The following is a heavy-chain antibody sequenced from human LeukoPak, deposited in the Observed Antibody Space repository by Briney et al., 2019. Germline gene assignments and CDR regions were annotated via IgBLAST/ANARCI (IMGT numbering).Heavy chain of an antibody. J-gene: IGHJ4*03. CDR1: GASINNYY. Sequence: PSETLSLTCTVSGASINNYYWSWVRQPPLKGLEWIGYIYSTGDTSYNPSLESRVSISMDTSKYHFSLEITSVTAADTAVYYCARGSRVYDRSGFHTWHDYWGHGTLVTVSS. D-gene: IGHD3-22*01. CDR3: ARGSRVYDRSGFHTWHDY. CDR2: IYSTGDT. V-gene: IGHV4-59*01.